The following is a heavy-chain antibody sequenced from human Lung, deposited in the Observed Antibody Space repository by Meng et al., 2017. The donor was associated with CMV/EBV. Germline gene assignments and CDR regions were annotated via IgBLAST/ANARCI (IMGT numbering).Heavy chain of an antibody. J-gene: IGHJ3*02. CDR3: ARADSSYFDVSAYYPDAFDI. V-gene: IGHV4/OR15-8*03. CDR2: IHHSGTT. CDR1: GGSLSSSKW. D-gene: IGHD3-22*01. Sequence: SXTXSLXXIVSGGSLSSSKWWNWVRQPPGKGLEWIGAIHHSGTTNYNTSLKSRVIMSVDKSKHQFSLSLTSVTAADTSVYFCARADSSYFDVSAYYPDAFDIWXQGTVVTVSS.